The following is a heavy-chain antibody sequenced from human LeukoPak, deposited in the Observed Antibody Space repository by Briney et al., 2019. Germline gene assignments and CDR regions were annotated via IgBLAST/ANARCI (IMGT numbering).Heavy chain of an antibody. Sequence: PSETLSLTCTVSGGSISSGGYYWSWIRQHPGKGLEWVGYIYYSGSTYYNPSLKSRVTISVDTSKNQFSLKLSSVTAADTAVYYRARVRIYDILTGYPFDYWGQGTLVTVSS. CDR2: IYYSGST. CDR3: ARVRIYDILTGYPFDY. D-gene: IGHD3-9*01. CDR1: GGSISSGGYY. J-gene: IGHJ4*02. V-gene: IGHV4-31*03.